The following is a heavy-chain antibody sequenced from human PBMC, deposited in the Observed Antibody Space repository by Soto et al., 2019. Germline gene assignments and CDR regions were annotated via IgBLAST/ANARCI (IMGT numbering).Heavy chain of an antibody. CDR2: VNPSGGSA. J-gene: IGHJ1*01. CDR1: GYIFTAYS. CDR3: ARDENCRGGTCYSEYFHH. V-gene: IGHV1-46*01. Sequence: QVQLVQSGAEVKKPGASVKVSCKTSGYIFTAYSMHWVRQAPGQGLEWMCVVNPSGGSAHYAQSFEGRVTFTSDTSTSTFYMELTSLRSEDTAVYYCARDENCRGGTCYSEYFHHWGQGTLVTDS. D-gene: IGHD2-15*01.